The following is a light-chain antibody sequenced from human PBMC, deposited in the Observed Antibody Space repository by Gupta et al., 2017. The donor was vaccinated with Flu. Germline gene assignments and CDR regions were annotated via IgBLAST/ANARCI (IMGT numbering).Light chain of an antibody. Sequence: PASFAASTGERVTITCRASQDSSTYLAWYQQKPGKAPKLLIYAASTLQSGVPSRFTGSGSGTDFTLTISSLQSEDFATYYCHQYYTYPRTFGGGTKVEIK. CDR2: AAS. J-gene: IGKJ4*01. CDR1: QDSSTY. CDR3: HQYYTYPRT. V-gene: IGKV1-8*01.